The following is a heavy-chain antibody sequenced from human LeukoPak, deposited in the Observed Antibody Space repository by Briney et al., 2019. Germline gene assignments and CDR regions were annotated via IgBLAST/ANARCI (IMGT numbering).Heavy chain of an antibody. Sequence: ASAKVSCKASGYTFTSYGINWVRQAPGQGLEWMGWISAYNGNTNYAQKLQGRVTMTTDTSTSTAYMELRSLRSDDTAVYYCARVLKAAPTALDPWGQGTLVTVSS. J-gene: IGHJ5*02. CDR2: ISAYNGNT. D-gene: IGHD1-26*01. CDR3: ARVLKAAPTALDP. V-gene: IGHV1-18*01. CDR1: GYTFTSYG.